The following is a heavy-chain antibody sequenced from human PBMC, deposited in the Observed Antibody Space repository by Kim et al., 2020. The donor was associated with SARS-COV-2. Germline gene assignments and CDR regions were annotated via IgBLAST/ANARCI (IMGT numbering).Heavy chain of an antibody. D-gene: IGHD4-17*01. Sequence: GGSLRLSCAASGFTFSASAMHWVRQASGKGLEWVGRIRGKPNNYATSYAASVTGRFTISRDDSTNTVYLQMDRLKTDDTAVYFCSRHSGKHGDRGFDNWG. CDR2: IRGKPNNYAT. CDR3: SRHSGKHGDRGFDN. CDR1: GFTFSASA. J-gene: IGHJ4*01. V-gene: IGHV3-73*01.